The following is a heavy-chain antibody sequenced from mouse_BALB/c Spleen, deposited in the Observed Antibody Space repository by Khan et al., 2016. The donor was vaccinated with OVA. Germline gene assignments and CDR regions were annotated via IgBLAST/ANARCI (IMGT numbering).Heavy chain of an antibody. J-gene: IGHJ4*01. CDR2: INPKNGGT. CDR1: GYTFPEYT. D-gene: IGHD3-3*01. CDR3: ARDGGRY. V-gene: IGHV1-18*01. Sequence: VRLQQSGPELVKPGASVKISCKTSGYTFPEYTVHWVKQSLGQSLDWIGVINPKNGGTAYNQKFKGKATLTVDKSSSTAYMEFRSLTSEDSAVYYCARDGGRYWGQGTSVTVAS.